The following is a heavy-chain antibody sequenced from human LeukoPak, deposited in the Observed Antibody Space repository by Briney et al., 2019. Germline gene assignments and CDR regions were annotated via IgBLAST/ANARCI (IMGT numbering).Heavy chain of an antibody. CDR1: GFTFSSYA. V-gene: IGHV3-23*01. J-gene: IGHJ4*02. CDR3: AKDLALYCSGGSCYSNYFDY. D-gene: IGHD2-15*01. CDR2: ISGSGGST. Sequence: GGSLRLSCAASGFTFSSYAMSWVRQAPGKGLEWVSAISGSGGSTYYADSVKGRFTISRDNSKNTLYLQMNSLRAEGTAVYYCAKDLALYCSGGSCYSNYFDYWGQGTLVTVSS.